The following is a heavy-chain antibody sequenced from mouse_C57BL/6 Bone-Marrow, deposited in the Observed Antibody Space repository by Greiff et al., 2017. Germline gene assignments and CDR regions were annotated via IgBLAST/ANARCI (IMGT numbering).Heavy chain of an antibody. CDR3: SRRCYYSNSYYWYFDD. D-gene: IGHD2-5*01. Sequence: EVQLQQPGPELVKPGASVKISCKASGYTFTGYYMNWVKQSPEKSLEWIGEINPSTGGTNYNQKFKAKATLTVDKSSSTAYMQLKSLTSEASAVYSWSRRCYYSNSYYWYFDDWGTGTTVTVSS. CDR1: GYTFTGYY. V-gene: IGHV1-42*01. J-gene: IGHJ1*03. CDR2: INPSTGGT.